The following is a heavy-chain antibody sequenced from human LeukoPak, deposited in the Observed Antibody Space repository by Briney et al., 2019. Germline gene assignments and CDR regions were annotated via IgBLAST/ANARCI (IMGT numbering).Heavy chain of an antibody. CDR2: ISGYNGNT. V-gene: IGHV1-18*01. CDR3: ARVLGRLGIYYYGMDV. D-gene: IGHD7-27*01. Sequence: GASVKVSCKASGYTFTSYDISWVRQAPGQGLEWMGWISGYNGNTKYGQKLQGRVTMTTDTSTSTAYMELRSLRFDDTAVYYCARVLGRLGIYYYGMDVWGQGTTVTVSS. J-gene: IGHJ6*02. CDR1: GYTFTSYD.